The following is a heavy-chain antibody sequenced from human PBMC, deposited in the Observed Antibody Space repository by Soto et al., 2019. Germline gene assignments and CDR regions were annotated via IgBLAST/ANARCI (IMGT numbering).Heavy chain of an antibody. D-gene: IGHD3-16*01. J-gene: IGHJ6*02. V-gene: IGHV1-69*01. Sequence: QVQLVQSGAEVKKPGSSVKVSCKTSRDTFNKYAFNWVRQAPGQGLEWMGWIIPIFSSRNYAEKFQGRVTITADDSTSTAYMELRSLRCEDKAVYYCARGETYLGVWGQGTTVTVSS. CDR2: IIPIFSSR. CDR1: RDTFNKYA. CDR3: ARGETYLGV.